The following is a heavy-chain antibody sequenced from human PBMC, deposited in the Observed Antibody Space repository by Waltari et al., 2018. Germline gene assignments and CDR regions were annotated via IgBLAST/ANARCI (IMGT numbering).Heavy chain of an antibody. J-gene: IGHJ5*02. CDR2: IIPSFGTA. CDR1: GGTFSSYA. Sequence: QVQLVQSGAEVKKPGSSVKVSCKASGGTFSSYAISWVRQAPGQGLEWMGRIIPSFGTANDAQKCQGRVTITADKSTSTAYMELSSLRSEDTAVYYCARDQSGSYSDNWFDPWGQGTLVTVSS. D-gene: IGHD1-26*01. CDR3: ARDQSGSYSDNWFDP. V-gene: IGHV1-69*13.